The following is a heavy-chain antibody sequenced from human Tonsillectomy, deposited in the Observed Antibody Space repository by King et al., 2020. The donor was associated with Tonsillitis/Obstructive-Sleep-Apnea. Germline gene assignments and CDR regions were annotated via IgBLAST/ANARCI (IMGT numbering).Heavy chain of an antibody. V-gene: IGHV1-46*01. CDR1: GYTFTTYF. D-gene: IGHD5-18*01. Sequence: QLVQSGAEVKKPGASVKVSCKASGYTFTTYFMHWVRQAPGQGLDWMGIINPSGGSTSHAQKFQARLTMTRDTSTSTVYLEVSSLRFEDTAVYYCARESDTSYAFDIWGQGTMVTVSS. CDR3: ARESDTSYAFDI. CDR2: INPSGGST. J-gene: IGHJ3*02.